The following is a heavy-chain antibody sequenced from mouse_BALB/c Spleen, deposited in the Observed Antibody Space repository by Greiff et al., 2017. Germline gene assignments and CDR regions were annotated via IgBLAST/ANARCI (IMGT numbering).Heavy chain of an antibody. Sequence: VHVKQSGAELVKPGASVKLSCTASGFNIKDTYMHWVKQRPEQGLEWIGRIDPANGNTKYDPKFQGKATITADTSSNTAYLQLSSLTSEDTAVYYCARYDYDGLDYWGQGTTLTVSS. CDR2: IDPANGNT. J-gene: IGHJ2*01. D-gene: IGHD2-4*01. CDR3: ARYDYDGLDY. CDR1: GFNIKDTY. V-gene: IGHV14-3*02.